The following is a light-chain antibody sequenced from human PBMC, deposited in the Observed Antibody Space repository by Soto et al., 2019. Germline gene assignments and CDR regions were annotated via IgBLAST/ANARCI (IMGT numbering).Light chain of an antibody. Sequence: QSALTQPPSASGTPGQRVTISCSGASSNIGSNAVNWYQQLPGAAPQLLINTNNQRPSGVPDRFSGSKSGTSASLAITGLQSEDQATYHCAAWDDSLNALVFGGGTKVTVL. CDR1: SSNIGSNA. CDR3: AAWDDSLNALV. CDR2: TNN. J-gene: IGLJ3*02. V-gene: IGLV1-44*01.